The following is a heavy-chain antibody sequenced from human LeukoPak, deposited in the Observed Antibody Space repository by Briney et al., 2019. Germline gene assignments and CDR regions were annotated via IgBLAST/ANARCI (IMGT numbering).Heavy chain of an antibody. Sequence: GGSLRLSCAASGFTFSDYYMSWIRQAPGKGLEWVSYISSSGSTIYYADSVKGRFTISRDNDKNSLYLQMNSLRAEDTAVYYCAREQYYDILTGSYPGLDYWGQGTLVTVSS. V-gene: IGHV3-11*01. D-gene: IGHD3-9*01. CDR1: GFTFSDYY. CDR3: AREQYYDILTGSYPGLDY. CDR2: ISSSGSTI. J-gene: IGHJ4*02.